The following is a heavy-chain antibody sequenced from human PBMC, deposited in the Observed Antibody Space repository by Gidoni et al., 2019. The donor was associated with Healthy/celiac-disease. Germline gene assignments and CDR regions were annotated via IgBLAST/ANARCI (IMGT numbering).Heavy chain of an antibody. D-gene: IGHD3-16*02. CDR1: GGSFSGYY. V-gene: IGHV4-34*01. CDR2: INHSGST. Sequence: QVQLQQWGAGLLKPSETLSLTCAVYGGSFSGYYWSWIRQPPGKGLEWIGEINHSGSTNYNPSLKSRVTISVDTSKNQFSLKLSSVTAADTAVYYCARAVGRGYDYVWGSYRYEYYFDYWGQGTLVTVSS. J-gene: IGHJ4*02. CDR3: ARAVGRGYDYVWGSYRYEYYFDY.